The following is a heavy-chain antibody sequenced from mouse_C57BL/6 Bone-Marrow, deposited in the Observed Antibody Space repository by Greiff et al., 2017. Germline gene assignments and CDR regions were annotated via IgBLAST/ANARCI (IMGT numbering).Heavy chain of an antibody. Sequence: VQLQQPGAELVMPGASVKLSCKASGYTFTSYWMHWVKQRPGQGLEWIGEIDPSDSYTNYNQKFKGKSTLTVDKSSSTAYMQLSSLTSEDSAVYYCARGRFAYGGQGTLVTVSA. CDR3: ARGRFAY. CDR1: GYTFTSYW. V-gene: IGHV1-69*01. J-gene: IGHJ3*01. CDR2: IDPSDSYT.